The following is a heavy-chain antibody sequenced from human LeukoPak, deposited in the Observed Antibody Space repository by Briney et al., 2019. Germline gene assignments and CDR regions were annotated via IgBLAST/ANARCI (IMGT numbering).Heavy chain of an antibody. J-gene: IGHJ6*03. CDR3: AKFFRWELNYYYYYMDV. D-gene: IGHD1-26*01. Sequence: GGSLRLSCAASGFTFSSYAMSWVRQAPGKGLEWVSAISASGDSTYYADSVKGRFTISRDNSKNTVYLQMNSLRAEDTAIYYCAKFFRWELNYYYYYMDVWGKGTTVTVSS. V-gene: IGHV3-23*01. CDR1: GFTFSSYA. CDR2: ISASGDST.